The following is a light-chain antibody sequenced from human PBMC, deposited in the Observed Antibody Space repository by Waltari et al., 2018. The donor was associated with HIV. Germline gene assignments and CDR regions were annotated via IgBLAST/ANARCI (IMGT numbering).Light chain of an antibody. CDR1: QDVASY. CDR2: VAS. J-gene: IGKJ1*01. Sequence: QLPQSPSSSSPSLGDRTPTNCRASQDVASYLNWYRHRPGTAPQLLIYVASNLQTGVPSRFSASGSGTDFSLTIDGLQREDFATYFCQQSYTAPRTFGLGTKVE. CDR3: QQSYTAPRT. V-gene: IGKV1-39*01.